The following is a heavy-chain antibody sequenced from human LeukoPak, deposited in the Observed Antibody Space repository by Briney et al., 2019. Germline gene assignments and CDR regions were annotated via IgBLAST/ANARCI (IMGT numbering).Heavy chain of an antibody. Sequence: GGSLRLSCAASGFTFSDYNMSWIRQAPGKGLEWVSYISRSGSTINYADSVKGRFTISRDNAKKSLYLQMNRLRAEDTAVYFCARADTSDILTGYSDYWGQGTLVTVSS. V-gene: IGHV3-11*04. CDR1: GFTFSDYN. D-gene: IGHD3-9*01. CDR2: ISRSGSTI. CDR3: ARADTSDILTGYSDY. J-gene: IGHJ4*02.